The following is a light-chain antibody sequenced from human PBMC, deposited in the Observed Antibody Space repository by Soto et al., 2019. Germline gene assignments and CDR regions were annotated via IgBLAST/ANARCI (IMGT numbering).Light chain of an antibody. CDR1: QNIVNY. Sequence: DIQMTQSPSSLSASVGDRVTITCRASQNIVNYLNWYQRKPGKAPKLLIYKASSLESGVPSRFSGSGSGTEFTLTISSLQPDDFATYYCQRYDSYSLFTFGPGTKVDIK. CDR2: KAS. CDR3: QRYDSYSLFT. J-gene: IGKJ3*01. V-gene: IGKV1-5*03.